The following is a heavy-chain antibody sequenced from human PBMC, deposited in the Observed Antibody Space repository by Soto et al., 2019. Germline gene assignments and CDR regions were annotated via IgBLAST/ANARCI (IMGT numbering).Heavy chain of an antibody. J-gene: IGHJ4*02. CDR1: GFTFSSYW. CDR2: INSDGSST. V-gene: IGHV3-74*01. Sequence: EVQLVESGGGLVQPGGSLRLTCAASGFTFSSYWMHWVRQAPGKGLVWVSRINSDGSSTSYADSVKGRFTISRDNAKNTLYLQMNSLRAEDTAVYYCAREGSSYSSSSWFDYWGQGTLVTVSS. CDR3: AREGSSYSSSSWFDY. D-gene: IGHD6-6*01.